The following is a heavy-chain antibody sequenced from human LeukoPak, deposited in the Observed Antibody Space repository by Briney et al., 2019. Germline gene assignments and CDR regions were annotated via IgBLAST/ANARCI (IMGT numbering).Heavy chain of an antibody. Sequence: PSETLSLTCTVSGGSISSSSYYWGWIRQPPGKGLEWIGSIYYSGSTYYNPSLKSRVTISVDTPKNQFSLKLTSVTAADTAVYYCARVRPYDYVWGSKRRYYFDYWGQGTLVTVSS. CDR1: GGSISSSSYY. CDR2: IYYSGST. V-gene: IGHV4-39*07. CDR3: ARVRPYDYVWGSKRRYYFDY. J-gene: IGHJ4*02. D-gene: IGHD3-16*01.